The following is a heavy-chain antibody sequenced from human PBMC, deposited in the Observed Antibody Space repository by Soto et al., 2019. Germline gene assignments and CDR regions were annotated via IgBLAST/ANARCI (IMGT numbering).Heavy chain of an antibody. Sequence: GGSLRLSCEASGFIFSEYSLNWVRQTPGKGLEWVSTISGTSADIFYADSVKGRFTISRDSAQKSVYLQMNSLSAEDTAVYYCARDLTLTTYYYDSSGSVPGYWGQGTLVTVSS. CDR3: ARDLTLTTYYYDSSGSVPGY. CDR2: ISGTSADI. CDR1: GFIFSEYS. J-gene: IGHJ4*02. V-gene: IGHV3-21*01. D-gene: IGHD3-22*01.